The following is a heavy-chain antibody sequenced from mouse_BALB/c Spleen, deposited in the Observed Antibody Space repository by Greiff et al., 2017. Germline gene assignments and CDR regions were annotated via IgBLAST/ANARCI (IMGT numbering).Heavy chain of an antibody. V-gene: IGHV1-7*01. Sequence: VQLQESGAELAKPGASVKMSCKASGYTFTSYWMHWVKQRPGQGLEWIGYINPSTGYTEYNQKFKDKATLTADKSSSTAYMQLSSLTSEDSAVYYCTRAYYRYPWYFDYWGQGTTLTVSS. CDR2: INPSTGYT. D-gene: IGHD2-14*01. CDR3: TRAYYRYPWYFDY. CDR1: GYTFTSYW. J-gene: IGHJ2*01.